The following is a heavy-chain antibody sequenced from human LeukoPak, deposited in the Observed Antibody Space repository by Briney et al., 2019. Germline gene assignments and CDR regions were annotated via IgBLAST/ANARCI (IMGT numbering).Heavy chain of an antibody. J-gene: IGHJ4*02. CDR2: IYYSGST. D-gene: IGHD2-2*01. Sequence: SQTLSLTCPVSSGSISSGVYYWSWIRQHPGKGLEWIGYIYYSGSTYYNPSLKSRVTISVDKSKNQFSLKLSSVTAADTAVYYCARAGGCSTTSCDLDYWGQGTVVAVSS. V-gene: IGHV4-31*03. CDR1: SGSISSGVYY. CDR3: ARAGGCSTTSCDLDY.